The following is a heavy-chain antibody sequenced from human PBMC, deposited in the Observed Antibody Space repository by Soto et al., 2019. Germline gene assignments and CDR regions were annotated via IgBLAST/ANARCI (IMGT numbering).Heavy chain of an antibody. CDR2: IDPSDSYT. Sequence: GESLKISCKGSGYSFTSYWINWVRQMPGKGLEWMGRIDPSDSYTNYSPSFQGHVTISADKSISTAYLQWSSLKASDTAMYYCARGGRTYYYYYGMDVWGQGTTVTVSS. CDR3: ARGGRTYYYYYGMDV. V-gene: IGHV5-10-1*01. CDR1: GYSFTSYW. J-gene: IGHJ6*02.